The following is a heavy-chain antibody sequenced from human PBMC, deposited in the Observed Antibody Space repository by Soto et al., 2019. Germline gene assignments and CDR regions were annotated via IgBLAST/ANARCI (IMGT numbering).Heavy chain of an antibody. Sequence: GESLKISCKGSGYSFTSYWIGWVRQMPGKGLEWMGITYPGDSDTRYSPSFQGQVTISADKSISTAYLQWSSLKASDTAMYYCASAYNYGDYDYYGMDVWGQGTTVTVSS. D-gene: IGHD4-17*01. CDR2: TYPGDSDT. J-gene: IGHJ6*02. V-gene: IGHV5-51*01. CDR1: GYSFTSYW. CDR3: ASAYNYGDYDYYGMDV.